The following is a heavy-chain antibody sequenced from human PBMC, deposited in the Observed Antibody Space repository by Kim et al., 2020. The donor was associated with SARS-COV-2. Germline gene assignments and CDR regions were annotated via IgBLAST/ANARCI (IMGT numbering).Heavy chain of an antibody. CDR3: ARGRYSSRWYGTKNWFDP. CDR2: INHSGST. CDR1: GGSFSGYY. J-gene: IGHJ5*02. Sequence: SETLSLTCAVYGGSFSGYYWSWIRQPPGKGLEWIGEINHSGSTNYNPSLKSRVTISVDTSKNQFSLKLSSVTAADTAVYYCARGRYSSRWYGTKNWFDPWGQGTLVTVSS. D-gene: IGHD6-13*01. V-gene: IGHV4-34*01.